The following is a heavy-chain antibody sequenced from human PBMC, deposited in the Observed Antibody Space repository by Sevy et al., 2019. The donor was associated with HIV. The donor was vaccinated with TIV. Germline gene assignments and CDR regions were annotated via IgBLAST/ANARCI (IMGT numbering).Heavy chain of an antibody. J-gene: IGHJ6*02. V-gene: IGHV3-23*01. D-gene: IGHD2-8*01. CDR2: ISGSGGNT. Sequence: GGSLRLSCLASGFTFNNYAMSWVRQAPGKGLEWVSLISGSGGNTYYADSVKGRCSISRDNSKNTLCLQVNSLRAEDTAVYYCAKDKGVSKIHYYYYGIDVWGQGATVTVSS. CDR3: AKDKGVSKIHYYYYGIDV. CDR1: GFTFNNYA.